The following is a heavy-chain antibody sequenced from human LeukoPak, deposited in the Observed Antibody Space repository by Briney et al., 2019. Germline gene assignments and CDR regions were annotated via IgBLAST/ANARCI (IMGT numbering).Heavy chain of an antibody. D-gene: IGHD6-6*01. CDR3: ARRLGLAARAQTDAFDI. Sequence: GGSLRLTCRGSGFAFGNYGMTWVRQAPGKGLGWVSSMSSSSSYIYYADSVKGRFTTSRDNAKNSLYLQMNSLRAEDTAVYYCARRLGLAARAQTDAFDIWGQGTMVTVYS. CDR1: GFAFGNYG. V-gene: IGHV3-21*01. J-gene: IGHJ3*02. CDR2: MSSSSSYI.